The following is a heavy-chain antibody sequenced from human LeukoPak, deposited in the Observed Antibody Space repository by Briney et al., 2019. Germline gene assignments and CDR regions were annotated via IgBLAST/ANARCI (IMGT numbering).Heavy chain of an antibody. J-gene: IGHJ4*02. CDR1: GLTFDDFA. CDR3: ATSRGYSSSGTIDY. Sequence: RTGGSLGLSCAASGLTFDDFAMPWVRQAPGRGLGWVSGISWNSGSIGYADSVKGRFTISRDNAKNSLYLQMNSLRAEDTALYYCATSRGYSSSGTIDYWGQGTLVTVSS. D-gene: IGHD6-13*01. CDR2: ISWNSGSI. V-gene: IGHV3-9*01.